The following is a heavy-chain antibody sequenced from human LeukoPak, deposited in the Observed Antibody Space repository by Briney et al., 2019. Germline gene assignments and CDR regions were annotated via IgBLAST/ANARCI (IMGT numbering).Heavy chain of an antibody. V-gene: IGHV3-15*01. CDR1: GFTFSSYS. J-gene: IGHJ4*02. CDR2: IKSKGSGGTT. CDR3: ASVRDPTTWSLNY. D-gene: IGHD3-9*01. Sequence: GGSLRLSCAASGFTFSSYSMNWVRQAPGKGLEWVGRIKSKGSGGTTDYAAPVKGRFTISRDDSENTLYLQMNSLKTEDTGVYHCASVRDPTTWSLNYWGQETLVIVSS.